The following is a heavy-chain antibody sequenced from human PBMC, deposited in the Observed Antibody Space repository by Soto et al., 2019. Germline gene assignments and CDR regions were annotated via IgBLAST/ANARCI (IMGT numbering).Heavy chain of an antibody. V-gene: IGHV4-39*01. CDR3: ARLPTGWPNWFDP. J-gene: IGHJ5*02. Sequence: SDTLSLSCSVSGVSITTSHYLWAWIRQPPGKGLEWIGSISYSGTTDYNPSLRSRVTMYADTSRNEFSLKVISVSAVDTAVYYCARLPTGWPNWFDPWGQGTLVTVSS. D-gene: IGHD6-19*01. CDR2: ISYSGTT. CDR1: GVSITTSHYL.